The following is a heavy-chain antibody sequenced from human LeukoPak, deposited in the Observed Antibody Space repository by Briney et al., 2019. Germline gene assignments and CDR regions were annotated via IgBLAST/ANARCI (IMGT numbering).Heavy chain of an antibody. CDR1: GGSISSGGYY. D-gene: IGHD6-19*01. V-gene: IGHV4-31*03. CDR3: ARQSAVAGDHDY. J-gene: IGHJ4*02. CDR2: IYYSGST. Sequence: PSETLSLTCTVSGGSISSGGYYWSWIGQHPGKGLEWIGYIYYSGSTYYNPSLKSRVTISVDTSKNQFSLKLSSVTAADTAVYYCARQSAVAGDHDYWGQGTLVTVSS.